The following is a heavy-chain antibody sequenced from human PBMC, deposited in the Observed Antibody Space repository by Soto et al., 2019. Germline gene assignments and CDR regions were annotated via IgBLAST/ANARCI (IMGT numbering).Heavy chain of an antibody. CDR1: GYTFTTYG. CDR2: ISGANGHT. Sequence: QVQVVQSGAEMKKPGSSVKVSCKTSGYTFTTYGIGWVRQAPGQGLEWMGWISGANGHTNYAQNVQGRVTVTTDTSTSTAYMELRSLRSDDTAVYYCVREVAGAGGEYDYWGQGTLVTVSS. J-gene: IGHJ4*02. CDR3: VREVAGAGGEYDY. D-gene: IGHD6-13*01. V-gene: IGHV1-18*01.